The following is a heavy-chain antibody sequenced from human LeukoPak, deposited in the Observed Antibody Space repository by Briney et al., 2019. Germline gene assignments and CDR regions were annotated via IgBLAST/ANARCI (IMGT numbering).Heavy chain of an antibody. Sequence: GGSLRLSCAASGFTFSSYEMNWVRQAPGKGLELVSYISSSGSTIYYADSVKGRFTISRDNAKNSLYLQMNSLRAEDTAVYYCARDWGTSSFDYWGQGTLVTVSS. V-gene: IGHV3-48*03. J-gene: IGHJ4*02. CDR2: ISSSGSTI. CDR1: GFTFSSYE. D-gene: IGHD1-7*01. CDR3: ARDWGTSSFDY.